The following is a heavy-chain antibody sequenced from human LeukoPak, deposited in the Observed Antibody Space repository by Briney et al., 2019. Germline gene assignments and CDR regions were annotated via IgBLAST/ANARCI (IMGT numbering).Heavy chain of an antibody. CDR1: GGSISSGDYY. J-gene: IGHJ4*02. CDR2: IYYSGST. V-gene: IGHV4-30-4*01. Sequence: SETLSLTCTVSGGSISSGDYYWSWIRQPPGKGLEWIGYIYYSGSTYYNPSLKSRVTISLDTSKNQFSLKLSSVTAADTAVYYCASSTDYGDYGVPPYYFDYWGQGTLVTVSS. CDR3: ASSTDYGDYGVPPYYFDY. D-gene: IGHD4-17*01.